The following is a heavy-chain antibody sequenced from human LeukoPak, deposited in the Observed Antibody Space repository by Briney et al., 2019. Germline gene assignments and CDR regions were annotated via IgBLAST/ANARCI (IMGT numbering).Heavy chain of an antibody. Sequence: SVKVSCKASGGTFSSYAISWVRQAPGQGLEWMGGIIPIFGTANYAQKFQGRVTITADKSTSTAYMELSSLGSEDTAVYYCAREVSVGNWFDPWGQGTLVTVSS. J-gene: IGHJ5*02. CDR3: AREVSVGNWFDP. D-gene: IGHD1-26*01. CDR2: IIPIFGTA. CDR1: GGTFSSYA. V-gene: IGHV1-69*06.